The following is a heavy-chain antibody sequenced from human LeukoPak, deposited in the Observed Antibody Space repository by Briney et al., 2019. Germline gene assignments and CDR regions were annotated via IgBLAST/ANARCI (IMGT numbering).Heavy chain of an antibody. D-gene: IGHD2-15*01. V-gene: IGHV3-23*01. J-gene: IGHJ4*02. Sequence: PGGSLRLSCAASGFTFSGYGMSWVRQAPGKGLEWVSAISDSGGRTYYADSVKGRFTVSRDNSKNTLYLQMNSLRAEDTAVYYCAPSHGYCSGGSCYEAYWGQGTLVTVSS. CDR3: APSHGYCSGGSCYEAY. CDR2: ISDSGGRT. CDR1: GFTFSGYG.